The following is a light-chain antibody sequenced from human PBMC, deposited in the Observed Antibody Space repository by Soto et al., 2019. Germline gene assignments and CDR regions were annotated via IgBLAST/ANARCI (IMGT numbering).Light chain of an antibody. CDR3: LQDYNHPYT. J-gene: IGKJ5*01. Sequence: AVQMTQSPSSLSTSVGDRVTITCRASQGISFDVAWYQQKPGKAPKLLIYAASSLQSGVPSRFSGSGSGTDFTLTISSLQPEDFATYYCLQDYNHPYTFGQGTRLEI. CDR1: QGISFD. V-gene: IGKV1-6*01. CDR2: AAS.